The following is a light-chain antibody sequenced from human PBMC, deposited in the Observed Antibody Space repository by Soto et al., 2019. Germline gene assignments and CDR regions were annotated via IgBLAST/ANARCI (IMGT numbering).Light chain of an antibody. CDR1: QSLVHSDGNTY. J-gene: IGKJ5*01. V-gene: IGKV2-30*02. CDR3: MQGTHWPIT. Sequence: EVVLTQSPLSLPVTLGQPASVSCRSSQSLVHSDGNTYLNWYQQGPGQSPRRLIYKVSNRDSGVPDRFSGGESGTNFTLKISRVEAEDIGTYYCMQGTHWPITFGQGTRLEIK. CDR2: KVS.